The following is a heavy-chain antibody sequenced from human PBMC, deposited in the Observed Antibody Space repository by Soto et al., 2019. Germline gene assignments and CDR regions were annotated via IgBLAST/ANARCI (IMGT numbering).Heavy chain of an antibody. CDR1: GFTFTGYW. J-gene: IGHJ3*01. CDR3: ARFQSAYCSSTSCSSHNAFDF. D-gene: IGHD2-2*01. CDR2: IKQDGSEQ. V-gene: IGHV3-7*01. Sequence: GGSLRLSCAASGFTFTGYWMTWVRQAPGKGLEWVANIKQDGSEQYYVDSVKGRLTISRDNAKNSLFLQMSSLRAEDTAVYYCARFQSAYCSSTSCSSHNAFDFWGQGTMVTVSS.